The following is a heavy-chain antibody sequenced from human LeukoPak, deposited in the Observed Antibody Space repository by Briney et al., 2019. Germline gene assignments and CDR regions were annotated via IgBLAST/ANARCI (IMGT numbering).Heavy chain of an antibody. Sequence: ASVKVSCKASGYTFTSYDINWVRQAPGQGLEWMGWMSPNSGNTGYAQKFQGRVTMTRNTSISTAYMELSRLRSEDTAVYYCARDSDLYYYDSSGYYRPGYVSVYWGQGTLVTVSS. V-gene: IGHV1-8*01. CDR2: MSPNSGNT. D-gene: IGHD3-22*01. CDR3: ARDSDLYYYDSSGYYRPGYVSVY. J-gene: IGHJ4*02. CDR1: GYTFTSYD.